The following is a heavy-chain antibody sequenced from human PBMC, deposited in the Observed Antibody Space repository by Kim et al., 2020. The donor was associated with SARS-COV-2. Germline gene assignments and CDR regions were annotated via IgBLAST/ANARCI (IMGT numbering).Heavy chain of an antibody. CDR2: INHSGST. V-gene: IGHV4-34*01. Sequence: SETLSLTCAVYGGSFSGYYWSWIRQPPGKGLEWIGEINHSGSTNYNPSLKSRVTISVDTSKNQFSLKLSSVTAADTAVYYCARGDTRTGRYYYYYYGMDVWGQGTTVTVSS. D-gene: IGHD5-18*01. CDR3: ARGDTRTGRYYYYYYGMDV. CDR1: GGSFSGYY. J-gene: IGHJ6*02.